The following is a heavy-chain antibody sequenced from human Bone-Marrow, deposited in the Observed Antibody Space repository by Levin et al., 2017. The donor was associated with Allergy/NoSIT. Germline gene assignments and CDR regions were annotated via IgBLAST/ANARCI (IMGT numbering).Heavy chain of an antibody. V-gene: IGHV4-61*02. CDR1: GGSISSGRYY. J-gene: IGHJ6*03. CDR2: IYTTGST. Sequence: PSETLSLTCSVSGGSISSGRYYFTWVRQSAGTGLEWIGRIYTTGSTNYNPSLESRVTISRDTFKKEVYLTLSSVTAADTAVYYCARDRLASLYYYSMDVWGRGTTVIVSS. CDR3: ARDRLASLYYYSMDV.